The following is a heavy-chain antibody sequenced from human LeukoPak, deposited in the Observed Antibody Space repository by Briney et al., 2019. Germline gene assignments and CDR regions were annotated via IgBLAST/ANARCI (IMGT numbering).Heavy chain of an antibody. CDR3: ARADYDILTGYYENEYYFDY. CDR2: IYYTGST. CDR1: GDSINSDY. J-gene: IGHJ4*02. D-gene: IGHD3-9*01. V-gene: IGHV4-59*01. Sequence: SETLSLTCAVSGDSINSDYWSWIRQPPGKGLEWIGYIYYTGSTNYNPSLKSRVTISVDTSKNQFSLKLSPVTAADTAVYYCARADYDILTGYYENEYYFDYWGQGTLVTVSS.